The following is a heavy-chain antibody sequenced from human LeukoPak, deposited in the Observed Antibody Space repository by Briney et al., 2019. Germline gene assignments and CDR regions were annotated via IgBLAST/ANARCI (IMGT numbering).Heavy chain of an antibody. CDR1: GFTFSNYW. Sequence: PGGSLRLSCAASGFTFSNYWMHWVRQAPGKGLVWVSRINSDGSSRNYADSVKGRFTISRDNANNTLYLQMNSLSAEDTAVYYCASASSHRIEAGDDYWGQGTLVSVSS. CDR3: ASASSHRIEAGDDY. V-gene: IGHV3-74*01. J-gene: IGHJ4*02. D-gene: IGHD6-13*01. CDR2: INSDGSSR.